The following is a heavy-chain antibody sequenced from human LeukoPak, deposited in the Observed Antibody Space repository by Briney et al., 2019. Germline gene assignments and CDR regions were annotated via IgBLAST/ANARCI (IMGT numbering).Heavy chain of an antibody. CDR1: GGSISSYY. CDR3: ARRESSGYFDY. J-gene: IGHJ4*02. V-gene: IGHV4-59*08. Sequence: SETLSLTCTVSGGSISSYYWSCIRQPPGKGLEWIGYIYYSGSTSYNPSLKSRVTISVDTSKNQFSLKLSSVTAADTAVYYCARRESSGYFDYWGQGTLVTVSS. D-gene: IGHD6-19*01. CDR2: IYYSGST.